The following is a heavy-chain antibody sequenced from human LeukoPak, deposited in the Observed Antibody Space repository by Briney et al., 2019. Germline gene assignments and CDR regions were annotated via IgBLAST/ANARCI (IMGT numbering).Heavy chain of an antibody. V-gene: IGHV5-10-1*01. CDR1: GYNFTSYW. J-gene: IGHJ4*02. CDR3: ARRQGCSSTSCPPDY. D-gene: IGHD2-2*01. CDR2: IDPTDSYT. Sequence: GESLRISCKASGYNFTSYWINWVRQMPGKGLEYMGRIDPTDSYTNYSPSFQGHVSISADKSISTAYLQWSSLKAADTAMYYCARRQGCSSTSCPPDYWGQGTLVTVSP.